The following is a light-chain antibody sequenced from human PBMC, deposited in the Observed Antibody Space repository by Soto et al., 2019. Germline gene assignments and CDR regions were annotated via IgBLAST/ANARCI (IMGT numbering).Light chain of an antibody. CDR2: DAS. V-gene: IGKV3-11*01. J-gene: IGKJ5*01. CDR1: QGIGDT. Sequence: EIVLTQSPATLSVSPGEGVTLSCRASQGIGDTLAWYQHKPGQTPRLLIYDASNRATGIPARFSGSGSGTDFTLTISSLEPEDFAVYYCQQRSNWPPFTFGQGTRLEI. CDR3: QQRSNWPPFT.